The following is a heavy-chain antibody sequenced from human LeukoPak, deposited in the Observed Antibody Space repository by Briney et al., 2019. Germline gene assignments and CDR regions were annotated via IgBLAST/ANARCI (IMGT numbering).Heavy chain of an antibody. J-gene: IGHJ4*02. V-gene: IGHV3-53*01. Sequence: GGSLRLSCAASGFTVSSNYMSWVRQAPGKGLEWVSVIYSGGSTYYADSVKGRFTISRDNSKNTLYLQMNSLRAEDTGVYYCARGEVVPAAVDYWGQGTLVTVSS. CDR3: ARGEVVPAAVDY. CDR1: GFTVSSNY. D-gene: IGHD2-2*01. CDR2: IYSGGST.